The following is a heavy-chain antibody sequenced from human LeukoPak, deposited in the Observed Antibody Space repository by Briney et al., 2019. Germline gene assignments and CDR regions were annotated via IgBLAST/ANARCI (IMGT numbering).Heavy chain of an antibody. CDR1: GGSISSYY. CDR2: IYYSGST. V-gene: IGHV4-59*01. CDR3: ARDPGTLYSSGWFGTFDY. D-gene: IGHD6-19*01. Sequence: PSETLSLTCTVSGGSISSYYWSWIRQPPGKGLEWIGYIYYSGSTNYNPSLKSRVTISVDTSKNLFSLKLSSVTAADAAVYYCARDPGTLYSSGWFGTFDYWGQGTLVTVSS. J-gene: IGHJ4*02.